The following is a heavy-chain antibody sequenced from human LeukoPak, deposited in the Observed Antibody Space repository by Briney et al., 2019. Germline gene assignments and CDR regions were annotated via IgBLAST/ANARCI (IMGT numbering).Heavy chain of an antibody. J-gene: IGHJ4*02. CDR3: AKDRSRGYYASYYFDY. V-gene: IGHV3-74*01. Sequence: GGSLRLSCAASGFTLRSYWMHWVRQAPGKGLVWVSRINPDGSSTNYADSVKGRFTISRDNAKNSLYLQMNSLRAEDTALYYCAKDRSRGYYASYYFDYWGQGTLVTVSS. D-gene: IGHD3-3*01. CDR2: INPDGSST. CDR1: GFTLRSYW.